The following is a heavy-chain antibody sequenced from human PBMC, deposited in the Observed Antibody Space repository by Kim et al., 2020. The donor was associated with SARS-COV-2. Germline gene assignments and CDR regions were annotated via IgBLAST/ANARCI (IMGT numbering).Heavy chain of an antibody. D-gene: IGHD3-3*01. V-gene: IGHV3-30*18. CDR1: GFTFSSYG. J-gene: IGHJ6*02. CDR3: AKDRAAYDFWSGYRYYYYGMDV. CDR2: ISYDGSNK. Sequence: GGSLRLSCAASGFTFSSYGMHWVRQAPGKGLEWVAVISYDGSNKYYADSVKGRFTISRDNSKNTLYLQMNSLRAEDTAVYYCAKDRAAYDFWSGYRYYYYGMDVWGQGTTVTVSS.